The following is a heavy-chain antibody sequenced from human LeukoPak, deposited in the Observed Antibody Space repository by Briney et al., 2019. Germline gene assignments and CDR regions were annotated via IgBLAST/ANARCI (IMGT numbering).Heavy chain of an antibody. CDR2: INEDGGEE. Sequence: GGSLRLSCAASGFTFNKYWMTWVRQAPGKGLEWVANINEDGGEEYYVDSVKGRFTISRDNAKTTLYLQMNSLRVEDTALYYCAREHYNYYMDVWGKGTTVTVSS. CDR1: GFTFNKYW. CDR3: AREHYNYYMDV. J-gene: IGHJ6*03. V-gene: IGHV3-7*03.